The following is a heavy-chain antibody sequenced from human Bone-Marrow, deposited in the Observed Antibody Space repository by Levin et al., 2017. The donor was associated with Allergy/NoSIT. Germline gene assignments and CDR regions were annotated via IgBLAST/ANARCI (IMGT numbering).Heavy chain of an antibody. Sequence: GGSLRLSCAASGFTFSTFAMHWVRQAPGKGLEWVAVISYNGSHTFYADSVKGRFTISRDNSKNTVYLHMDTLRPQDTALYYCAKVGEQRAALTHWGQGTVVTVSS. CDR3: AKVGEQRAALTH. D-gene: IGHD1-26*01. CDR1: GFTFSTFA. J-gene: IGHJ4*02. V-gene: IGHV3-30*18. CDR2: ISYNGSHT.